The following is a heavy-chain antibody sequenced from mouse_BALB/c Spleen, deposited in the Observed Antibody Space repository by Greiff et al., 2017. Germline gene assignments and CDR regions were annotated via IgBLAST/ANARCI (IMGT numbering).Heavy chain of an antibody. D-gene: IGHD2-3*01. CDR2: ISSGGST. CDR3: ARGYDGYSWFAY. CDR1: GFTFSSYA. J-gene: IGHJ3*01. V-gene: IGHV5-6-5*01. Sequence: EVQRVESGGGLVKPGGSLKLSCAASGFTFSSYAMSWVRQTPEKRLEWVASISSGGSTYYPDSVKGRFTISRDNARNILYLQMSSLRSEDTAMYYCARGYDGYSWFAYWGQGTLVTVSA.